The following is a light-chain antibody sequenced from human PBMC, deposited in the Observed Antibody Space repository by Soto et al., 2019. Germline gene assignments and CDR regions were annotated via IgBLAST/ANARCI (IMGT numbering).Light chain of an antibody. CDR3: QQYDIATG. CDR1: ESVSTN. J-gene: IGKJ4*01. V-gene: IGKV3-15*01. CDR2: AAS. Sequence: EVEMTQSPASLSVSPGERATLSCRASESVSTNLAWYQQKPGQPPRLLIYAASTRATGVPARFSGSGSGTEFTLTISSLQSEDFAVYYCQQYDIATGFGGGTKVEIK.